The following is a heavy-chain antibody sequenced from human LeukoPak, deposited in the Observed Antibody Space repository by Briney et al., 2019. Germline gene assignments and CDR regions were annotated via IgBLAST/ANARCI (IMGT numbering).Heavy chain of an antibody. V-gene: IGHV3-30*04. D-gene: IGHD2-15*01. CDR3: AREKGYCSGGSCPDAFDI. CDR1: GFNFSNYA. J-gene: IGHJ3*02. Sequence: PGRSLRLSCAASGFNFSNYAIHWVRQAPGKGLEWVAVISYDGRNKLYADSVKGRFTISRDNSKDTLYLQMNSLRVEDTAVYYCAREKGYCSGGSCPDAFDIWGQGTMVTVSS. CDR2: ISYDGRNK.